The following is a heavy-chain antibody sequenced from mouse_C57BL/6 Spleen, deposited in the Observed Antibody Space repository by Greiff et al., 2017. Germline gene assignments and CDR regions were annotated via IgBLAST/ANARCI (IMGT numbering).Heavy chain of an antibody. CDR1: GYSFTSYY. Sequence: QVQLQQSGPELVKPGASVKISCKASGYSFTSYYIHWVKQRPGQGLEWIGWIYPGSGNAKYNEKFKGKATLTADTSSSTAYMQLSSLTSEDSAVYYCASPYYGSSLDYWGQGTTLTVSS. CDR3: ASPYYGSSLDY. D-gene: IGHD1-1*01. CDR2: IYPGSGNA. J-gene: IGHJ2*01. V-gene: IGHV1-66*01.